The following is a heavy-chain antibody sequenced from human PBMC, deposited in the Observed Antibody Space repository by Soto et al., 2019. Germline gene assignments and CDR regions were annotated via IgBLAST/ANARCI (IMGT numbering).Heavy chain of an antibody. CDR1: GGPISSYY. CDR2: IYYSGST. CDR3: ARQNYYYRSGSLIYYYYSYMEV. V-gene: IGHV4-59*08. Sequence: PSEALSLTCTVSGGPISSYYWSWIRQPPGKGLEWIGYIYYSGSTNYNPSLKSRVTISVDTSKNQFSLKLSSVTAADTAVYYCARQNYYYRSGSLIYYYYSYMEVWGKGTTVPVSS. J-gene: IGHJ6*03. D-gene: IGHD3-10*01.